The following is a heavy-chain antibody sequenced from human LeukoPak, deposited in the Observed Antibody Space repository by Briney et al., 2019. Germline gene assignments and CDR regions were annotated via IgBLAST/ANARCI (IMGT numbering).Heavy chain of an antibody. J-gene: IGHJ4*02. CDR3: AKGWFYGSGSYYTHFDY. CDR2: ISGSGGST. V-gene: IGHV3-23*01. Sequence: GGSLRLSCAAPGFTFDDYAMHWVRQAPGKGLEWVSAISGSGGSTYYADSVKGRFTISRDNSKNTLYLQMNSLRAEGTAVYYCAKGWFYGSGSYYTHFDYWGQGTLVTVSS. CDR1: GFTFDDYA. D-gene: IGHD3-10*01.